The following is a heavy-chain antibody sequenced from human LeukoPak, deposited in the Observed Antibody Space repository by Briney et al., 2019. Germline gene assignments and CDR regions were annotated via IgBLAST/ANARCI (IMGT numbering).Heavy chain of an antibody. CDR1: GFTFSSYT. CDR3: ARTYFDILTGYNPYFDY. J-gene: IGHJ4*02. Sequence: GGSLRLSCAASGFTFSSYTMNWVRQAPGKGLEWVSSITASSTAIYSADPVKGRFTISRDNAKNLLYLQMNSLRAEDTAVYYCARTYFDILTGYNPYFDYWGQGTLVTVSS. D-gene: IGHD3-9*01. V-gene: IGHV3-21*01. CDR2: ITASSTAI.